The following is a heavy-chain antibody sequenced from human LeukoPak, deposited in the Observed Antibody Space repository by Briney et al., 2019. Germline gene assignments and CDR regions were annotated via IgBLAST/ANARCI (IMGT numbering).Heavy chain of an antibody. V-gene: IGHV1-18*01. J-gene: IGHJ5*02. Sequence: ASVKVSCKASGYTFNSYGITWVRQAPGQGLAWMGWINPYNGNTNYAQNLQGRVTMTTDTSTSTAYMELRSLRSDDTAVYYCARRGLTNEGTYCNSTGCYIASGDWFDPWGQGTLVTVSS. D-gene: IGHD2-2*02. CDR1: GYTFNSYG. CDR3: ARRGLTNEGTYCNSTGCYIASGDWFDP. CDR2: INPYNGNT.